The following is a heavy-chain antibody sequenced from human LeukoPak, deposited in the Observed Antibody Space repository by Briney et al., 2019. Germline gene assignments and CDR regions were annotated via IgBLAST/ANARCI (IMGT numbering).Heavy chain of an antibody. V-gene: IGHV3-9*01. Sequence: PGGSLRLSCAASGFTFDDYAMHWVRQAPGKGLEWVSGISWNSGSIGCADSVKGRFTISRDNAKNSLYLQMNSLRAEDTALYYCAKGITIFGVGGGFDYWGQGTLVTVSS. CDR3: AKGITIFGVGGGFDY. CDR2: ISWNSGSI. J-gene: IGHJ4*02. CDR1: GFTFDDYA. D-gene: IGHD3-3*01.